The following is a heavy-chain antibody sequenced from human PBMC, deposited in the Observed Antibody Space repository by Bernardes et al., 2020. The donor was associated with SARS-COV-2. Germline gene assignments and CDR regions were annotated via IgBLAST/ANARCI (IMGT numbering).Heavy chain of an antibody. V-gene: IGHV3-33*03. CDR2: IWYDGSNE. CDR1: GFSFSSYG. J-gene: IGHJ4*02. Sequence: GGSLRLSCAASGFSFSSYGMHWVRQAPGKGLEWVATIWYDGSNERYADSVKGRFSISRDNAKNSLYLQMNSLRAEDTAIYYCVIALAGRGPGFDYWGQGTLVTVSS. CDR3: VIALAGRGPGFDY. D-gene: IGHD6-19*01.